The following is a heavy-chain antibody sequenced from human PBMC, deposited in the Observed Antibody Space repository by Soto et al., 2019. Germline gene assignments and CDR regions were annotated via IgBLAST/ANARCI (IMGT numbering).Heavy chain of an antibody. J-gene: IGHJ6*02. CDR1: GYSFSGHY. CDR3: ARAAYLHGLDV. D-gene: IGHD2-21*01. V-gene: IGHV3-72*01. CDR2: SANRADGYIT. Sequence: EVQLVESGGDLVQPGGSLRLSCAVSGYSFSGHYMDWVRQAPGKGLEWVARSANRADGYITEYAASGKGRFTIARDESASSLYLQMKGLKTEDTAVYYCARAAYLHGLDVWGQGTTVTVSS.